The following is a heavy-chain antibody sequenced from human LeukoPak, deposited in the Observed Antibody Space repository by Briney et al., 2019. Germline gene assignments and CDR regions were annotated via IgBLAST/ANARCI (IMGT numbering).Heavy chain of an antibody. CDR1: GFTFNNYA. V-gene: IGHV3-23*01. J-gene: IGHJ4*02. CDR3: AKNIPDYDILTGYYDSRRYYFDY. Sequence: GGSLRLSCAASGFTFNNYAMTWVRLAPGKGLEWVSVIGGSTGNTYYADSVKGRFTISRDSSKNTLYLQMSGLRAEDTAVYYCAKNIPDYDILTGYYDSRRYYFDYWGQGTLVTVSS. D-gene: IGHD3-9*01. CDR2: IGGSTGNT.